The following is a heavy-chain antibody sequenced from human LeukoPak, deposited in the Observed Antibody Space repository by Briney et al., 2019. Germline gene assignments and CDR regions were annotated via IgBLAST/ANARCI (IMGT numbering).Heavy chain of an antibody. D-gene: IGHD3-3*01. J-gene: IGHJ4*02. CDR1: GFTFSDYY. CDR2: ISSSGSTI. Sequence: GGSLRLSCAASGFTFSDYYMSWIRQAPGKGLEWVSYISSSGSTIYYADSVKGRFTISRDNAKNSLYLQMNSLKTEDTAVYYCAKGNDFWSGYYKELDYWGQGTLVTVSS. V-gene: IGHV3-11*01. CDR3: AKGNDFWSGYYKELDY.